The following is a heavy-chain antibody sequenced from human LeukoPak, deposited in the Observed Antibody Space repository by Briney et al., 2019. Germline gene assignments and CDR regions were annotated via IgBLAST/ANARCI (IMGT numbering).Heavy chain of an antibody. CDR2: ITGGGGST. D-gene: IGHD6-19*01. Sequence: GGSLRLSCAASGFTFSSYAMNWVRQAPGKGLEWVSAITGGGGSTYYAASVKGRFTISRDNSENTLYLQMNSLRVEDTAVYYCAKAPYGSGFYGLDVWGQGTTVTVSS. V-gene: IGHV3-23*01. CDR3: AKAPYGSGFYGLDV. J-gene: IGHJ6*02. CDR1: GFTFSSYA.